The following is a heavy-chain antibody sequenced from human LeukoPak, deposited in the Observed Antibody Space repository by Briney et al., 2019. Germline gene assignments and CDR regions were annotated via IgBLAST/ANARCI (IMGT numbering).Heavy chain of an antibody. Sequence: WGALTLSCAASGCTFSVYPMHWVRQAPGKGLEWVAILSYGGGNKHYPDSVKGHFTFSRDNSKNTLYLEMNNLRIEDTAVYYCARDPGTIFDVLNYYFDYWGQGTLVTVSS. J-gene: IGHJ4*02. CDR2: LSYGGGNK. CDR3: ARDPGTIFDVLNYYFDY. CDR1: GCTFSVYP. D-gene: IGHD3-3*01. V-gene: IGHV3-30-3*01.